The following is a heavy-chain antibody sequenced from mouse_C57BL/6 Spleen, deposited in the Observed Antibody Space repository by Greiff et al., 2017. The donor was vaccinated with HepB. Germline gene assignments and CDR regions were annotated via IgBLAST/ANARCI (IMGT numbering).Heavy chain of an antibody. CDR3: ARDAGDDEGYAMDY. CDR1: GFTFSDFY. V-gene: IGHV7-1*01. Sequence: EVQGVESGGGLVQSGRSLRLSCATSGFTFSDFYMEWVRQAPGKGLEWIAASRNKANDYTTEYSASVKGRFIVSRDTSQSILYLQMNALRAEDTAIYYCARDAGDDEGYAMDYWGQGTSVTVSS. CDR2: SRNKANDYTT. J-gene: IGHJ4*01.